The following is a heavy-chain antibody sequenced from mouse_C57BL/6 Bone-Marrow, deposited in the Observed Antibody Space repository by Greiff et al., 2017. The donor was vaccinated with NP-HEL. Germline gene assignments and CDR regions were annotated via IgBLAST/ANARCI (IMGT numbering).Heavy chain of an antibody. J-gene: IGHJ3*01. Sequence: EVQRVESGPELVKPGALVKIFCKASGYSFTDYNMNWVKQSNGKSLEWIGVINPNYGTNSYNQKFKGKATLTVDQSSSTAYMQLNSLTSDDSAVYYCAREGFSLAYWGQGTLVTVSA. CDR1: GYSFTDYN. CDR3: AREGFSLAY. CDR2: INPNYGTN. D-gene: IGHD3-3*01. V-gene: IGHV1-39*01.